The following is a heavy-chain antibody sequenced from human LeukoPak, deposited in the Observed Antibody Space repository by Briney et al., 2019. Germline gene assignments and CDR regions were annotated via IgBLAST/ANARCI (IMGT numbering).Heavy chain of an antibody. CDR1: GGSLSPYY. CDR3: ARGRVSSSTWYSTYYYYFYMDV. D-gene: IGHD1-1*01. J-gene: IGHJ6*03. Sequence: PSETLSLTCTVSGGSLSPYYWSWIRQSPGKGLEWIGYVDHTGSTNFNPSLNGRVSISRDTSKNLFSLRLRSVTAADTGVYFCARGRVSSSTWYSTYYYYFYMDVWGKGTTVTAAS. CDR2: VDHTGST. V-gene: IGHV4-59*01.